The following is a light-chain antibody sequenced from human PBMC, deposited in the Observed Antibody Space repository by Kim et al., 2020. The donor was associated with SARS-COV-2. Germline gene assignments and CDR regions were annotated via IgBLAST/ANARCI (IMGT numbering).Light chain of an antibody. V-gene: IGLV7-46*01. CDR3: LLSYSGAWV. CDR2: DIT. CDR1: TGTVTTGHN. Sequence: PGRTVTFTVASSTGTVTTGHNPYWFQQKPGQVPRTLIYDITNKPSWTPARFSGSLLGDKAALTLSGAQPEDEGDYYCLLSYSGAWVFGGGTQLTVL. J-gene: IGLJ3*02.